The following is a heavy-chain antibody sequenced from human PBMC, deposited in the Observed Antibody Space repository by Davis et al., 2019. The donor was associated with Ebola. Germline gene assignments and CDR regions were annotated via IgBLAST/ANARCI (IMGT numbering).Heavy chain of an antibody. CDR1: GYTFFRYN. Sequence: AASVKVSCKASGYTFFRYNIFWVRLVPGQGLEWVGWMNPNMEKTGYAPKFQGRVTMTTDTSTSTAYMELRSLRSDDTAVYYCARLGGDLYYYDMDVWGQGTTVTVSS. V-gene: IGHV1-8*01. CDR3: ARLGGDLYYYDMDV. CDR2: MNPNMEKT. D-gene: IGHD2-21*02. J-gene: IGHJ6*02.